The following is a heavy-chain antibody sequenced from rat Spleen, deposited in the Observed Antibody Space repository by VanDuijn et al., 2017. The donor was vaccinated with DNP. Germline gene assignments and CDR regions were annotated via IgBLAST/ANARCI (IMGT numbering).Heavy chain of an antibody. D-gene: IGHD1-7*01. CDR3: ARWASMGFDY. J-gene: IGHJ2*01. CDR1: SYSITNNY. CDR2: ISFSGST. V-gene: IGHV3-1*01. Sequence: EVQLQESGPGLVKPSQSLSLTCSVTSYSITNNYWGWIRKFPGNQMEWMGYISFSGSTSYNPSLKNRISITRDPSKNQFFLHLNSVTTEDTATYYCARWASMGFDYWGQGVMVTVSP.